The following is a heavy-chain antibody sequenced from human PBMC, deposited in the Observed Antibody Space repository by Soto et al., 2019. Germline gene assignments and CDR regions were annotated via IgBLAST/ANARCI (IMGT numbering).Heavy chain of an antibody. J-gene: IGHJ4*02. CDR1: GGSISSSSYY. Sequence: PSETLSLTCTVSGGSISSSSYYWGWIRQPPGKGLEWIGSIYYSGSTYYNPSLKSRVTISVDTSKNQFSLKLSSVTAADTAVYYCARSRRAVAGTFPYFDYWGQGTLVTVSS. V-gene: IGHV4-39*01. CDR3: ARSRRAVAGTFPYFDY. D-gene: IGHD6-19*01. CDR2: IYYSGST.